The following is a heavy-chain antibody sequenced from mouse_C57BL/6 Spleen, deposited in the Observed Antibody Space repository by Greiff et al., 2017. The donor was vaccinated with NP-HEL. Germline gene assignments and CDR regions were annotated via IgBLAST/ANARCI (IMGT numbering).Heavy chain of an antibody. Sequence: QVQLKESGAELARPGASVKLSCKASGYTFTSYGISWVKQRTGQGLEWIGEIYPRSGNTYYNEKFKGKATLTADKSSSTAYMELRSLTSEDSAVYFCAREGITTVVAPGFDYWGQGTTLTVSS. V-gene: IGHV1-81*01. D-gene: IGHD1-1*01. CDR1: GYTFTSYG. CDR2: IYPRSGNT. CDR3: AREGITTVVAPGFDY. J-gene: IGHJ2*01.